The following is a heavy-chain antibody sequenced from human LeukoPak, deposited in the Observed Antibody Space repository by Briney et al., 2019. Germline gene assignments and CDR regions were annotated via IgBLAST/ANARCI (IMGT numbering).Heavy chain of an antibody. CDR2: IYCSGST. J-gene: IGHJ4*02. Sequence: SETLSLTCTVSGGSISTYYWSWIRQPPGKGLEWIGYIYCSGSTNYNPSLKSRVTMSVDTSKSQFSLKLNSVTAADTAVYYCARDYDSSGYYWSWGQGTLVTVSS. V-gene: IGHV4-59*01. CDR1: GGSISTYY. D-gene: IGHD3-22*01. CDR3: ARDYDSSGYYWS.